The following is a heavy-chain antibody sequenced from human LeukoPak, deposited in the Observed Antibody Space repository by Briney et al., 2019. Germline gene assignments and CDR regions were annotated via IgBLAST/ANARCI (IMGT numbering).Heavy chain of an antibody. V-gene: IGHV4-34*12. CDR2: IIHSGST. J-gene: IGHJ4*02. D-gene: IGHD6-13*01. CDR3: ARVRSSSWYGGDY. Sequence: PSETLSLTCAVYGGSFSGYYWSWIRQPPGKGLEWIGEIIHSGSTNYNPSLKSRVTISVDTSKNQFSLKLSSVTAADTAVYYCARVRSSSWYGGDYWGQGTLVTVSS. CDR1: GGSFSGYY.